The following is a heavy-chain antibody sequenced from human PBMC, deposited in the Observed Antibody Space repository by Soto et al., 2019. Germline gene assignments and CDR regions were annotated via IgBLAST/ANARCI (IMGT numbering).Heavy chain of an antibody. CDR2: IYYSGST. V-gene: IGHV4-39*01. CDR1: GGSISRGNYY. CDR3: VRHPQHPNFEY. J-gene: IGHJ4*01. Sequence: QLLESGPGLVKPSETLSLTCTVSGGSISRGNYYWAWVRQPPGKGLEWIGDIYYSGSTYYNPSLTSRATISRDTSKNQFSLKLNSVTAADTGVYYCVRHPQHPNFEYWGHGTLVTVSS.